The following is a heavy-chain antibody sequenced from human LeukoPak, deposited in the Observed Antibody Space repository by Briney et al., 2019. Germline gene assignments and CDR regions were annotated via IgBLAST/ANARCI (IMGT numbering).Heavy chain of an antibody. CDR2: ISNGGST. D-gene: IGHD1-1*01. CDR1: GASISSYY. J-gene: IGHJ3*02. CDR3: VRLQPNTGEWAFDI. V-gene: IGHV4-59*01. Sequence: PSETLSLTCTVSGASISSYYWSWIRQPPREGLEWIGYISNGGSTNYNPSLKSRVTISVDTSKNQLSLKLSSVTAADTAVYHCVRLQPNTGEWAFDIWGQGTMVSVSS.